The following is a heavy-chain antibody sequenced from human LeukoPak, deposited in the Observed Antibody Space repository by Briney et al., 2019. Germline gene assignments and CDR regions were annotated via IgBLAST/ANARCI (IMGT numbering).Heavy chain of an antibody. J-gene: IGHJ5*02. D-gene: IGHD6-13*01. CDR1: GFTFSSYA. Sequence: GGSLRLSCSASGFTFSSYAMKWVRQAPGKGLEYVSAISSKGSSTHYADSVKGRFTISRDNSKNTLYLQMSSPRPDDTAVYYCVKDSFSSSWYWFDPWGQGTLVTVSS. CDR3: VKDSFSSSWYWFDP. CDR2: ISSKGSST. V-gene: IGHV3-64D*06.